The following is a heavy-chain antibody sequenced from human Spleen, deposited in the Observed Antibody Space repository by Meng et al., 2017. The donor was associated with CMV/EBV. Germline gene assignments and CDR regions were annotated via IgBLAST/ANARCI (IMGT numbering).Heavy chain of an antibody. CDR2: IYRGGST. CDR1: GSTVSTNY. V-gene: IGHV3-66*02. CDR3: ARAICSSTSPCGMEV. Sequence: GGSLRLSCAASGSTVSTNYINWVRKAPGKGLEWVSVIYRGGSTYYADSVKGRFTFSRDNSKNTLFLQMNSLRTEHTDVYYCARAICSSTSPCGMEVWGQGTTVTVSS. D-gene: IGHD2-2*01. J-gene: IGHJ6*02.